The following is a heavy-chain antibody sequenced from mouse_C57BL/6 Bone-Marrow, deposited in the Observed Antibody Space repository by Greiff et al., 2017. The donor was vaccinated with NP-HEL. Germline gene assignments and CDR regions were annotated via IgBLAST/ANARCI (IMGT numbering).Heavy chain of an antibody. V-gene: IGHV1-80*01. CDR3: AREGIYDGNSYYFDY. Sequence: QVQLQQSGAELVKPGASVKISCKASGYAFSSSWMNWVKQRPGKGLEWIGQIYPGDGDTNYNGKFKGKATLTADKSSSTAYMQLSSLTSEDSAVYFCAREGIYDGNSYYFDYWGQGTTLTVSS. CDR2: IYPGDGDT. CDR1: GYAFSSSW. D-gene: IGHD2-1*01. J-gene: IGHJ2*01.